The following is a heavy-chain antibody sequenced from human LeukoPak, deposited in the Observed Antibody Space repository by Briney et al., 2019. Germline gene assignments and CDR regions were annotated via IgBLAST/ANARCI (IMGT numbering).Heavy chain of an antibody. CDR2: ITGSSSYV. CDR3: ARAKDYYDSSGYYYAYYFDY. Sequence: GGSLRLSCAASGFTFSSYSMNWVRQAPGKGLEWVSSITGSSSYVYYADSVKGRFTISRDNAKNSLYLQMTSLRPEDTAVYYCARAKDYYDSSGYYYAYYFDYWGQGTLVTVSS. CDR1: GFTFSSYS. V-gene: IGHV3-21*01. D-gene: IGHD3-22*01. J-gene: IGHJ4*02.